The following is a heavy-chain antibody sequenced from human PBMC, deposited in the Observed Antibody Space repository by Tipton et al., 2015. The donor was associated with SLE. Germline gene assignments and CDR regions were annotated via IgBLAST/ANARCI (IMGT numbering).Heavy chain of an antibody. D-gene: IGHD1-7*01. J-gene: IGHJ4*02. CDR1: GGSISSGGYS. CDR2: IYHSGST. Sequence: TLSLTCAVSGGSISSGGYSWSWIRQPPGKGLEWIGYIYHSGSTYYNPSLKSRVTISVDRSKNQFSLKLSSVTAADTAVYYCARVDITGTRPYFDYWGQGTLVTVSS. CDR3: ARVDITGTRPYFDY. V-gene: IGHV4-30-2*01.